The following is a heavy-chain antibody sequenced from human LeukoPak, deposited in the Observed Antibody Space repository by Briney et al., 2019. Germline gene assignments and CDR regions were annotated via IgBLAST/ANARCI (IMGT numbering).Heavy chain of an antibody. V-gene: IGHV4-59*12. CDR2: IYYTGST. CDR3: VKEGF. CDR1: GGSISTYY. J-gene: IGHJ4*02. Sequence: SETLSLTCTVSGGSISTYYWSWIRQPPGKGLEWIGYIYYTGSTYYNPSLQSRVTISQDTSKNQFSLKLDSVTAADTAVYYCVKEGFWGRGTLVTVSS.